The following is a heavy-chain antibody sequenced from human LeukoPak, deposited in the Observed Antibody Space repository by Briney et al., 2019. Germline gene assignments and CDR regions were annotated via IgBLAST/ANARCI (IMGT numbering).Heavy chain of an antibody. J-gene: IGHJ1*01. CDR2: IYYSGST. CDR1: AGSISNYY. Sequence: PSETLSLTCTVSAGSISNYYWSWIRQPPGKGLGWIGYIYYSGSTSYNPSLKSRVTISVDTSKNQFSLKLSSVTAADTAVYYCARDHYYDSSGYTFRHWGQGTLVTVSS. V-gene: IGHV4-59*01. D-gene: IGHD3-22*01. CDR3: ARDHYYDSSGYTFRH.